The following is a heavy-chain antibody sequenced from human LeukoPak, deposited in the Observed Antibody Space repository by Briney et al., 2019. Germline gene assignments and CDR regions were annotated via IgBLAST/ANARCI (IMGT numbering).Heavy chain of an antibody. V-gene: IGHV4-59*12. D-gene: IGHD2-2*01. J-gene: IGHJ3*02. CDR1: GGSISSYH. Sequence: SETLSLTCTVSGGSISSYHWNWIRQPPGKGLEWIGYIHYSGSTNYNPSLNSRVTISVDTSKNQFSLKLSSVTAADTAVYYCARIISAAIIAFDIWGQGTVVTVSS. CDR3: ARIISAAIIAFDI. CDR2: IHYSGST.